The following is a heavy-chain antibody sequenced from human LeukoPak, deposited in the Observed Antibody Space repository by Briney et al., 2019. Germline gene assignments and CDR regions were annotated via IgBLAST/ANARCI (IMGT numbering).Heavy chain of an antibody. CDR1: GFTIDDYW. Sequence: GGPLRLSCAACGFTIDDYWMSWVRQAPGKGLEWVANIKEYVSDKYYVDPVKGRFTISRDNAKNSLYLQMSRLRAEDTAVYYCARVGVAGFDYWGQGILVSVSS. J-gene: IGHJ4*02. CDR2: IKEYVSDK. CDR3: ARVGVAGFDY. V-gene: IGHV3-7*03. D-gene: IGHD3-3*01.